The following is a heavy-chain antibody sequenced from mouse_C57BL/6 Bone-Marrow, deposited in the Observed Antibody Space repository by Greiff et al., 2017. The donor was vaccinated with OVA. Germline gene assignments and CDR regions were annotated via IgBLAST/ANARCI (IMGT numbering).Heavy chain of an antibody. V-gene: IGHV5-6*01. Sequence: EVMLVESGGDLVKPGGSLKLSCAASGFTFSSYGMSWVRQTPDKRLEWVATISSGGSYTYYPDSVKGRFTISRDNAKNTQYLQMSSLKSEDTAMYYCARLHYDGSSYDYWGQGTTLTVSS. J-gene: IGHJ2*01. CDR3: ARLHYDGSSYDY. D-gene: IGHD1-1*01. CDR2: ISSGGSYT. CDR1: GFTFSSYG.